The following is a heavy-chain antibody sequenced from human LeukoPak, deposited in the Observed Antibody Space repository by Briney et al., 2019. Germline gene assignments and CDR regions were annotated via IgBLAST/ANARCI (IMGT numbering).Heavy chain of an antibody. CDR1: GGTFSSCA. D-gene: IGHD2-21*01. J-gene: IGHJ6*03. Sequence: SVKVSCKASGGTFSSCAISWVRQAPGQGLEWMGGIIPIFGTANYAQKFQGRVTITTDESTSTAYMELSSLRSEDTAVYYCARDHIEAGYYDYYMDVWGKGTTVTVSS. CDR3: ARDHIEAGYYDYYMDV. V-gene: IGHV1-69*05. CDR2: IIPIFGTA.